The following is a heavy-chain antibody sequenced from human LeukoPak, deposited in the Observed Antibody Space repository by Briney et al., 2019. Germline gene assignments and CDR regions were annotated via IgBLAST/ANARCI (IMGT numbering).Heavy chain of an antibody. CDR2: TNWNGGSR. CDR1: AFNFDDYP. J-gene: IGHJ2*01. V-gene: IGHV3-20*04. CDR3: ARVEGEGWYFDL. Sequence: GGSLRLSCAASAFNFDDYPMSWVRQVPGKGLEWVSGTNWNGGSRGYADSVKGRFIIFRDNAKSSLYLQMNSLRAEDTALYYCARVEGEGWYFDLWGRGTLVTVSS. D-gene: IGHD3-10*01.